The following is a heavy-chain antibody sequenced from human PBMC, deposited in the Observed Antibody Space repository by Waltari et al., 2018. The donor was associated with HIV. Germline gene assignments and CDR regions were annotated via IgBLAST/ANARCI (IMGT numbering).Heavy chain of an antibody. J-gene: IGHJ6*02. CDR3: ATDFSGMVRAYSYYSLDV. Sequence: QVQLVQSGAEVKKPGASVKVSCKVSEHTLSELSMHWVRQVPGKGLEWMGNFDPEDDETIYAQKFQGRVTMTEDTSSDTAYMELSSLTSGDTAVDYCATDFSGMVRAYSYYSLDVWGQGTTVTVSS. CDR2: FDPEDDET. V-gene: IGHV1-24*01. CDR1: EHTLSELS. D-gene: IGHD3-10*01.